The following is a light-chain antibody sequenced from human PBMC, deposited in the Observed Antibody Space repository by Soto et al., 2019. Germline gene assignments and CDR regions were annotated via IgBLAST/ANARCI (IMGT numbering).Light chain of an antibody. CDR3: QSYDSTLSARYV. CDR2: EVT. CDR1: SGDVGGYNY. V-gene: IGLV2-14*01. Sequence: QSVLAQPASVSGSPGQSITISCTGSSGDVGGYNYVSWYQQHPGKAPKLIIYEVTNRPSGVSNRFSASKSGNTASLTISGLQAEDEADYYCQSYDSTLSARYVFGTGTKVTVL. J-gene: IGLJ1*01.